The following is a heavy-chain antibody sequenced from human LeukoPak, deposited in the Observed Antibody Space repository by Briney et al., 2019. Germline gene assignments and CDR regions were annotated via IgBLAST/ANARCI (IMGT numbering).Heavy chain of an antibody. J-gene: IGHJ4*02. CDR2: ISAYNGNT. Sequence: ASVKVSCKASGYTFTSYGISWVRQAPGQGLEWMGWISAYNGNTNYAQKLQGRVAMTRDTSISTAYMELSRLRSDDTAVYYCARVRYRLAETYIDYWGQGTLVTVSS. V-gene: IGHV1-18*01. CDR3: ARVRYRLAETYIDY. D-gene: IGHD3-16*01. CDR1: GYTFTSYG.